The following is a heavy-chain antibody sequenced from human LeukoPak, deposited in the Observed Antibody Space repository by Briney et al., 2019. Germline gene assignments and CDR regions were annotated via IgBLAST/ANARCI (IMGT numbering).Heavy chain of an antibody. CDR1: GGSISSSSYY. D-gene: IGHD5-18*01. Sequence: SQTLSLTCTVSGGSISSSSYYWGWIRQPPGKGLEWIGSIYYSGSTYYNPSLKCRVTISVDTSKNQFSLKLSSVTAADTAVYYCARRHVARDTAMVWGFDYWGQGTLVTVSS. CDR2: IYYSGST. V-gene: IGHV4-39*07. CDR3: ARRHVARDTAMVWGFDY. J-gene: IGHJ4*02.